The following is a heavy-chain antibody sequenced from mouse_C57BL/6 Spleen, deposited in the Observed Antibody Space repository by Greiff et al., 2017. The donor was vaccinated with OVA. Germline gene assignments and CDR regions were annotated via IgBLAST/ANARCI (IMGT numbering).Heavy chain of an antibody. J-gene: IGHJ3*01. CDR2: IYPSDSET. V-gene: IGHV1-61*01. CDR1: GYTFTSYW. D-gene: IGHD3-2*02. Sequence: QLQQPGAELVRPGSSVKLSCKASGYTFTSYWMDWVKQRPGQGLEWIGNIYPSDSETHYNQKFKDKATLTVDKSSSSAYMQLSSLTSEDSAVYYCARGQLRPSWFAYWGQGTLVTVSA. CDR3: ARGQLRPSWFAY.